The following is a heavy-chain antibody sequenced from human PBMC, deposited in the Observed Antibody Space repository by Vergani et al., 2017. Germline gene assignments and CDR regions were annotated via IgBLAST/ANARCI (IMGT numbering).Heavy chain of an antibody. Sequence: QVQLVESGGGVVQPGRSLRLSCAASGFTFSSYAMHWVRQAPGKGLEWVAVISYDGSNKYYADSVKGRFTISRDNSKNTLYLQMNSLRAEDTAVYYCARDSMVSWCGYFDYWGQGTLVTVSS. CDR2: ISYDGSNK. D-gene: IGHD2-8*02. V-gene: IGHV3-30*04. CDR3: ARDSMVSWCGYFDY. J-gene: IGHJ4*02. CDR1: GFTFSSYA.